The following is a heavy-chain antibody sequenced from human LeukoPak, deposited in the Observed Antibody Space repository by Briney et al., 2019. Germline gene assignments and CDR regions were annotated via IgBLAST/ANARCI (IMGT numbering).Heavy chain of an antibody. V-gene: IGHV3-66*01. CDR1: GFTVSSNY. CDR2: IYSGGST. J-gene: IGHJ4*02. CDR3: ARSRLWSGYLYFDY. D-gene: IGHD3-3*01. Sequence: GGSLRLSCAASGFTVSSNYMSWVRQDPGEGLEWGSVIYSGGSTYYADSVKGRFTISRDKSKNTLYLQMNSLKAEDTAVYYCARSRLWSGYLYFDYWGQGTLVTVSS.